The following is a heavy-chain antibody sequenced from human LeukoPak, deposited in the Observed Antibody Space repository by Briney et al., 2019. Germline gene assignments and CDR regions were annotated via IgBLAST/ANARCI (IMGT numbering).Heavy chain of an antibody. J-gene: IGHJ4*02. CDR3: ARGWVKSVVTRPFDY. Sequence: SETLSLTCAVYGGSFSGYYWSWIHQPPGKGLEWIGEINHSGSTNYNPFLKSRVTISVDTSKNQFSLKLSSVTAADTAVYYCARGWVKSVVTRPFDYWGQGTLVTVSS. CDR1: GGSFSGYY. D-gene: IGHD4-23*01. CDR2: INHSGST. V-gene: IGHV4-34*01.